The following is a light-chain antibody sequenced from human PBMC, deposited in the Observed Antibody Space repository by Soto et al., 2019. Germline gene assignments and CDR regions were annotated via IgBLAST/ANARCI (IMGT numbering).Light chain of an antibody. CDR2: GAS. V-gene: IGKV3-20*01. J-gene: IGKJ1*01. CDR1: QSVSSN. CDR3: QQYGSSPTT. Sequence: EIVMTQSPATPSVSPGERATLSCRASQSVSSNLAWYQQKPGQAPRLLIYGASTRATGIPDRFSGSGSGTDFTLTISRLEPEDFAVYYCQQYGSSPTTFGQGTKVDIK.